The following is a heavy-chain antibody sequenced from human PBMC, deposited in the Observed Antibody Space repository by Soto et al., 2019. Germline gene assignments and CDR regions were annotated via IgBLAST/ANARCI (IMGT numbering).Heavy chain of an antibody. CDR1: GGSISSYY. Sequence: QVQLQESGPGLVKPSETLSLTCTVSGGSISSYYWSWIRQPPGKGLEWIGYIYYSGSTNYNPSLKSRVTISVDTSKNQFSLKLSSVTAADTAVYYCAIGSGWYDYWGQGTLVTVSS. J-gene: IGHJ4*02. CDR2: IYYSGST. CDR3: AIGSGWYDY. V-gene: IGHV4-59*01. D-gene: IGHD6-19*01.